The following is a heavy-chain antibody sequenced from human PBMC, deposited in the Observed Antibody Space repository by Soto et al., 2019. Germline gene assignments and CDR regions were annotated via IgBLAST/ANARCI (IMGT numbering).Heavy chain of an antibody. J-gene: IGHJ5*02. CDR1: GFTFSDYY. D-gene: IGHD3-10*01. CDR2: ISSSGSTI. Sequence: PGGSLRLSCAASGFTFSDYYMSWIRQAPGKGLEWVSYISSSGSTIYYADSVKGRFTISRDNAKNSLYLQMNSLRAEDTAVYYCAREELWFGELLYRANWFDPWGQGTLVTVSS. V-gene: IGHV3-11*01. CDR3: AREELWFGELLYRANWFDP.